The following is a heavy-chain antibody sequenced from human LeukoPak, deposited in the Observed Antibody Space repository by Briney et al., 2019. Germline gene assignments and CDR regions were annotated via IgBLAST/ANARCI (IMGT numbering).Heavy chain of an antibody. CDR1: GFNFSSYA. J-gene: IGHJ6*03. Sequence: GRSLRLSCAASGFNFSSYAMHWVRQAPGKGLEWVAVISYDGSNKYYADSVKGRFTISRDNSKNTLYLQMNSLRAEDTAVYYCARPGQTYYYYYMDVWGKGTTVTVSS. CDR3: ARPGQTYYYYYMDV. V-gene: IGHV3-30*04. D-gene: IGHD3-10*01. CDR2: ISYDGSNK.